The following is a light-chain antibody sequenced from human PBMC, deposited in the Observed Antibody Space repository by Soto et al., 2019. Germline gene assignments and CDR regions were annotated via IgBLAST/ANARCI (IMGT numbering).Light chain of an antibody. Sequence: QTVVTQEPSFSVSPGGTVTLTCGLSSGSVSSDSYPTWLQQTPGQAPRTLIHSKNIRSSGVPDRFTGSILGDKAALTITGAQTDDESDYYCLLYMSSGIWVLGGGTKLTLL. J-gene: IGLJ3*02. CDR1: SGSVSSDSY. CDR3: LLYMSSGIWV. V-gene: IGLV8-61*01. CDR2: SKN.